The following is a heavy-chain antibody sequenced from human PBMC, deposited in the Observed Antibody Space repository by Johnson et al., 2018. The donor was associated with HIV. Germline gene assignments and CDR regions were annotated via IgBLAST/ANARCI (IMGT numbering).Heavy chain of an antibody. Sequence: VQLLESGGGLVQPGGSLRLSCAASGFTFSSYWMSWVRQAPGKGLEWVAVISFDGNLKKYADSVKGRFTISRDNSKNTLYLQMTSLRAEDTAVYYCARARMTTVTNDAFDIWGQGTMVTVSS. J-gene: IGHJ3*02. V-gene: IGHV3-33*08. CDR3: ARARMTTVTNDAFDI. D-gene: IGHD4-17*01. CDR1: GFTFSSYW. CDR2: ISFDGNLK.